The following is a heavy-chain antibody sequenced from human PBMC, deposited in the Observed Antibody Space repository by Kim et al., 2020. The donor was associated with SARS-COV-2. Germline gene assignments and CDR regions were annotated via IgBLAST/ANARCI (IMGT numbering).Heavy chain of an antibody. CDR1: GFTFSSYG. CDR2: IWYDGSNK. CDR3: ARAYYYDSRDIDY. V-gene: IGHV3-33*01. J-gene: IGHJ4*02. D-gene: IGHD3-22*01. Sequence: GGSLRLSCAASGFTFSSYGMHWVRQAPGKGLEWVAVIWYDGSNKYYADSVKGRFTISRDNSKNTLYLQMNSLRAEDTAVYYCARAYYYDSRDIDYWGQGTLVTVSS.